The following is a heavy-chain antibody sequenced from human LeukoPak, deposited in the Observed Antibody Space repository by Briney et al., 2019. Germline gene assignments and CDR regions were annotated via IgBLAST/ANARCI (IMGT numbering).Heavy chain of an antibody. V-gene: IGHV4-38-2*02. J-gene: IGHJ5*02. CDR2: IYYSGSI. CDR3: ARGTGYPNWFDP. CDR1: GGSISSGYY. Sequence: SETLSLTCTVSGGSISSGYYWGWIRQHPGKGLEWIGSIYYSGSIYYNPSLQSRVTISQDMSKNQFSLKLSSVTAADTAVYYCARGTGYPNWFDPWGQGTLVTVSS. D-gene: IGHD3-9*01.